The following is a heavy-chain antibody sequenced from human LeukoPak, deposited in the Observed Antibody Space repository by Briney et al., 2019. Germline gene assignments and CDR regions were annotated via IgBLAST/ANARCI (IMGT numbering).Heavy chain of an antibody. V-gene: IGHV3-21*01. D-gene: IGHD6-19*01. CDR2: ISSSSSYI. CDR1: GFIFSSYS. CDR3: ARGAVAGYFDY. J-gene: IGHJ4*02. Sequence: GGSLRLSCAASGFIFSSYSMNWVRQAPGKGLEWVSSISSSSSYIYYADSVKGRFTISRDNAKNSLYLQMNSLRAEDTAVYYCARGAVAGYFDYWGQGTLVTVSS.